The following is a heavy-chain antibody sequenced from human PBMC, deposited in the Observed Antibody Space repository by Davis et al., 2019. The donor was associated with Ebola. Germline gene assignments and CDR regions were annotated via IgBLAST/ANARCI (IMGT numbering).Heavy chain of an antibody. CDR1: GFTFSSYS. D-gene: IGHD5-18*01. CDR3: ARATGSYGDAFDI. V-gene: IGHV3-13*01. Sequence: GESLKISCAASGFTFSSYSMNWVRQATGKGLEWVSAIGTAGDTYYPGSVKGRFTISRENAKNSLYLQMNSLRAGDTAVYYCARATGSYGDAFDIWGQGTMVTVSS. CDR2: IGTAGDT. J-gene: IGHJ3*02.